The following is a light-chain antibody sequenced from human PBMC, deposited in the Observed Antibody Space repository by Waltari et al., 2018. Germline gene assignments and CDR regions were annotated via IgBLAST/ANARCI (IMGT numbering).Light chain of an antibody. CDR2: GAS. CDR3: QQYNNWPLT. Sequence: EVVMTQSPATLSVSPGERATLSCRASQSVSSNLAWYQQKPGQAPRLLIYGASTGATGIPGRFSGSESGTEFTLTISSLQSEDFAVYDCQQYNNWPLTFGGGTKVEIK. V-gene: IGKV3-15*01. CDR1: QSVSSN. J-gene: IGKJ4*01.